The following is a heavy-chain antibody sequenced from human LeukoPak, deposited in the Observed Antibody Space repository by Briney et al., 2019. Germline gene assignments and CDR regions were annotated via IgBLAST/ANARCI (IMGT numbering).Heavy chain of an antibody. J-gene: IGHJ4*02. Sequence: NPSETLSLTCTVSGGSISSYYWSWIRQPPGKGLEWIGYIHTSGSTNYNPSLKSRVTISVGTSKNQFSLKLSSVTAADTAVYYCASLTHGEFDYWGQGTLVTVSS. CDR3: ASLTHGEFDY. CDR2: IHTSGST. CDR1: GGSISSYY. D-gene: IGHD2-15*01. V-gene: IGHV4-4*08.